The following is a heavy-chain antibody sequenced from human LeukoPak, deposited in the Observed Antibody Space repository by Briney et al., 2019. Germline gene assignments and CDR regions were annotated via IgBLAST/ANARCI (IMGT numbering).Heavy chain of an antibody. D-gene: IGHD1-26*01. CDR2: INPNSGGT. CDR3: ARDSSIVGAMGIDY. CDR1: GYTFTGYY. Sequence: GASVKVSCKASGYTFTGYYMHWARQAPGQGLEWMGWINPNSGGTNYAQKFQGRVTMTRDTSISTAYMELSRLRSDDTAVYYCARDSSIVGAMGIDYWGQGTLVTVSS. J-gene: IGHJ4*02. V-gene: IGHV1-2*02.